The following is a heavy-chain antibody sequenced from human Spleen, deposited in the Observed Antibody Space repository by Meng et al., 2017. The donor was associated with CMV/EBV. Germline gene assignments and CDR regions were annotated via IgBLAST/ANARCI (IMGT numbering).Heavy chain of an antibody. CDR2: IIPILGRA. J-gene: IGHJ4*02. CDR1: GTFSRYT. CDR3: ATDRGDKYCGGDCPTGY. Sequence: GTFSRYTITWVRQAPGQGLEWMGRIIPILGRANYAQKFQGRVTITADKSTSTAYMELSSLRSEDTAVYYCATDRGDKYCGGDCPTGYWGQGTLVTVSS. D-gene: IGHD2-21*01. V-gene: IGHV1-69*02.